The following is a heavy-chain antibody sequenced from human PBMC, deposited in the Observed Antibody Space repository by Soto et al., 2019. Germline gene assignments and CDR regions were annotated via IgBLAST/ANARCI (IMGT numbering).Heavy chain of an antibody. V-gene: IGHV4-4*07. CDR1: GASISNFY. CDR2: LYTRGTT. CDR3: AKGGTYYFDS. Sequence: SETLSLTCSVSGASISNFYWSWIRQSAGKGLEWIGRLYTRGTTDYNPSLKSRVAMSIDTSKNRVSLSLTSVTAADTAVYYCAKGGTYYFDSWGQGIVVTVSS. D-gene: IGHD3-16*01. J-gene: IGHJ4*02.